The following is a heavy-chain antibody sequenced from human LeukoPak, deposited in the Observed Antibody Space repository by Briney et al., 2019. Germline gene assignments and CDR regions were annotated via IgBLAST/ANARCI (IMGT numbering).Heavy chain of an antibody. J-gene: IGHJ4*02. D-gene: IGHD3-22*01. Sequence: ASVKVSCKASGYTFTNYDINWVRQATGQGLEWMGWMNPYSGYTGSAQKFQGRVTMTRDTSISTAYMELSRLRSDDTAVYYCARETYYYDSSGYYPYYFDYWGQGTLVTVSS. CDR1: GYTFTNYD. CDR2: MNPYSGYT. V-gene: IGHV1-8*01. CDR3: ARETYYYDSSGYYPYYFDY.